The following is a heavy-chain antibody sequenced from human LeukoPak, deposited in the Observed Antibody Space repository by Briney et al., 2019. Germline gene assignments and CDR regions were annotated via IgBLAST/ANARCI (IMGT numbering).Heavy chain of an antibody. Sequence: ASVKVSCKASGYTFTGYYMHWVRQAPGQGLEWMGIINPSGGSTSYAQKFQGRVTMTRDTSTSTVYMELSSLRSEDTAVYYCARDDYGDYVAVAWGQGTLVTVSS. V-gene: IGHV1-46*01. J-gene: IGHJ5*02. CDR3: ARDDYGDYVAVA. D-gene: IGHD4-17*01. CDR1: GYTFTGYY. CDR2: INPSGGST.